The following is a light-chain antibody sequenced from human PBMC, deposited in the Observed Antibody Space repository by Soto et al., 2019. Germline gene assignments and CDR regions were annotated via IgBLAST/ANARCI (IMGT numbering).Light chain of an antibody. CDR1: QSVSSK. CDR2: GAS. Sequence: EIVMTQSPATLSVSPGEGATLSCRASQSVSSKLAWYQQKPGQSPRLLIYGASTRATGLPARFSGSGSGTDFTLTISRLESEDFALYYCQQCDNWPLITFGQGTRLEIK. V-gene: IGKV3-15*01. CDR3: QQCDNWPLIT. J-gene: IGKJ5*01.